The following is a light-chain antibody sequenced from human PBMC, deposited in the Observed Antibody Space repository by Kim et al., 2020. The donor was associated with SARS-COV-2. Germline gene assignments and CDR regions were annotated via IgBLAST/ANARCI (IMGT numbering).Light chain of an antibody. CDR3: QQYNNWLT. J-gene: IGKJ4*01. CDR1: QSVSNN. CDR2: GAS. V-gene: IGKV3-15*01. Sequence: SGSPGERATLSCRASQSVSNNLAWYQQKPGQAPRLLIYGASTRATGTPARFSGSGSGTEFTLTISSLQSEDFAVYYCQQYNNWLTFGGGTKVEIK.